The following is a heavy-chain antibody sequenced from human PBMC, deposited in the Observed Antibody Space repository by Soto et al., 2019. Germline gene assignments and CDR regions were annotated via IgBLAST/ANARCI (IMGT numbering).Heavy chain of an antibody. CDR2: ISGSGGST. J-gene: IGHJ6*02. CDR1: GFTFSSYA. V-gene: IGHV3-23*01. D-gene: IGHD6-13*01. Sequence: EVQLLGSGGGLVQPGGSLRLSCAASGFTFSSYAMSWVRQAPGKGLEWVSAISGSGGSTYYADSVKGRFTISRDNSKNTVYLQMNILRVEYTAVYYFAKQFRSIAAGGAPDSIAPVIYYYYYCMDVWGQGTTVTVPS. CDR3: AKQFRSIAAGGAPDSIAPVIYYYYYCMDV.